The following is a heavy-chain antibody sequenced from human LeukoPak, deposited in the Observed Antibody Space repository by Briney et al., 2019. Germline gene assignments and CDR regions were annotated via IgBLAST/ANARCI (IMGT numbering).Heavy chain of an antibody. CDR3: ANSGEESGWYYFDY. CDR1: GGTFSSYA. V-gene: IGHV1-69*13. D-gene: IGHD6-19*01. Sequence: ASVKVSCKASGGTFSSYAISWVRQAPGQGLEWMGGIIPIFGTANYAQKFQGRVTITADESTSTAYMELSSLRSEDTAVYYCANSGEESGWYYFDYWGQGTLVTVSS. J-gene: IGHJ4*02. CDR2: IIPIFGTA.